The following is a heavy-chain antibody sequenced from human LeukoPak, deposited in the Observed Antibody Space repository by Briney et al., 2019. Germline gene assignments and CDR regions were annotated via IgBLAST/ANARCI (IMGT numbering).Heavy chain of an antibody. CDR1: GYTFTSYY. V-gene: IGHV1-18*01. D-gene: IGHD1-26*01. CDR3: ARGLGGSGSYSLTFDS. Sequence: ASVKASCKASGYTFTSYYINWVRLAPGQGLEWMGWISAYNGNTKYAQKLQGRVTMTTDTSTSTAYMDLRSLRSDDTAVYYCARGLGGSGSYSLTFDSWGQGTLVTVSS. CDR2: ISAYNGNT. J-gene: IGHJ4*02.